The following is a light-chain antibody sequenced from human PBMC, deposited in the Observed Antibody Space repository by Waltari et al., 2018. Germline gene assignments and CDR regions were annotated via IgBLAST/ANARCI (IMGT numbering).Light chain of an antibody. CDR1: SSDVCAYDF. Sequence: QSALTQPASVSGSPGQSITISCTGTSSDVCAYDFVAWYQQHPGKAPKLMMYDVSNRPSGVSNRFSGSKSGNTASLTISGLQAEDEADYYCSSYTSSITVMFGGGTKVTVL. CDR3: SSYTSSITVM. CDR2: DVS. J-gene: IGLJ3*02. V-gene: IGLV2-14*01.